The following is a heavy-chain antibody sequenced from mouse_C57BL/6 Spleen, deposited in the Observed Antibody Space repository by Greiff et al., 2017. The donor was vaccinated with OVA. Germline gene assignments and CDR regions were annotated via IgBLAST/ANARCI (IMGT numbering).Heavy chain of an antibody. CDR3: ARRGVTTGYYFDY. D-gene: IGHD2-2*01. CDR1: GFTFSDYY. CDR2: ISNGGGST. J-gene: IGHJ2*01. Sequence: EVQLVESGGGLVQPGGSLKLSCAASGFTFSDYYMYWVRQTPEKRLEWVAYISNGGGSTYYPDTVKGRFTTSRDNAKNTLYLQMSRLKSEDTAMYYCARRGVTTGYYFDYWGQGTTLTVSS. V-gene: IGHV5-12*01.